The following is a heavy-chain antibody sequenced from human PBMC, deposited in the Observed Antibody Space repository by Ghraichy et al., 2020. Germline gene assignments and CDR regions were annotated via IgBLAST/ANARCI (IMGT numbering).Heavy chain of an antibody. CDR3: AKGHSVLPNQYFQH. V-gene: IGHV3-23*01. Sequence: GGSLRLSCAAAGFNFNNYAMSWVRQAPGKGLEWVSGISGGGGTTNYADSVEGRFTISRDNSKNTLYLEMNSLRAEDTALYYCAKGHSVLPNQYFQHWGQGTLVTVSS. CDR1: GFNFNNYA. CDR2: ISGGGGTT. D-gene: IGHD1-14*01. J-gene: IGHJ1*01.